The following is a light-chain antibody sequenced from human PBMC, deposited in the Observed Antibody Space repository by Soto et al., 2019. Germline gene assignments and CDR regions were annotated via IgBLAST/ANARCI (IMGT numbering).Light chain of an antibody. CDR3: SSYTSSTFYV. CDR1: SSDIGAYDY. Sequence: QSALTQPASLSGSPGQSITISCTGTSSDIGAYDYVSWFQQHPGKAPKLMISEVNNRPSGVSNRFSGSKSGNTASLTISGLQAEDEADYYCSSYTSSTFYVFGTGTKLTVL. V-gene: IGLV2-14*01. J-gene: IGLJ1*01. CDR2: EVN.